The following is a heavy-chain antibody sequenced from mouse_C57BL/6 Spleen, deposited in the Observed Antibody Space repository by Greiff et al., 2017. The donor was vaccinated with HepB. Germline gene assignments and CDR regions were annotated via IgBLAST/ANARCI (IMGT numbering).Heavy chain of an antibody. CDR2: ISDGGSYT. Sequence: EVNLVESGGGLVKPGGSLKLSCAASGFTFSSYAMSWVRQTPEKRLEWVATISDGGSYTYYPDNVKGRFTISRDHAKNNLYLQMSHLKSEDTDMYYCARELDDYDLAWFADGGKGTLVTVSA. CDR1: GFTFSSYA. V-gene: IGHV5-4*01. CDR3: ARELDDYDLAWFAD. D-gene: IGHD2-4*01. J-gene: IGHJ3*01.